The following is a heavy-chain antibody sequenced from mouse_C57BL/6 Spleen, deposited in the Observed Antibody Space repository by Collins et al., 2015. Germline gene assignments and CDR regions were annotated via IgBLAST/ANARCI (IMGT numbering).Heavy chain of an antibody. CDR1: GFTFSSYA. J-gene: IGHJ2*01. V-gene: IGHV5-6-5*01. CDR3: ARGGLYYRYDGFDY. D-gene: IGHD2-14*01. Sequence: EVKLVESWGGLVKPGGSLKLSCAASGFTFSSYAMSWVRQTPEKRLEWVASISSGGSTYYPDSVKGRFTISRDNARNILYLQMSSLRSEDTAMYYCARGGLYYRYDGFDYWGQGTTLTVSS. CDR2: ISSGGST.